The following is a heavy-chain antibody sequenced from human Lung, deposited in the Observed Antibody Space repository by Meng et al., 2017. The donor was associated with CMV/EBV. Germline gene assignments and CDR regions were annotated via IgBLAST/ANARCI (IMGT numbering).Heavy chain of an antibody. J-gene: IGHJ4*02. D-gene: IGHD3-16*01. Sequence: ASVKVSCKTSGYTFSAYQMHWIRQAPGHGLEWMGWINPSSGVTRSAPKYQGRVTMTSDRYSTAYLELTSLTSDDTAFYYCARFGGAPVRSTPPEYWGQGTLVTVSS. CDR1: GYTFSAYQ. CDR3: ARFGGAPVRSTPPEY. CDR2: INPSSGVT. V-gene: IGHV1-2*02.